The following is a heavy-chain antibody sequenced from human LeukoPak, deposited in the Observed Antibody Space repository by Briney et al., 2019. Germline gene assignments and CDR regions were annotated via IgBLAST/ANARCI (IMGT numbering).Heavy chain of an antibody. Sequence: GGSLRLSCAASGFTFSSYAMSWVRQAPGKGLEWVSAISGSGGSTYYADSVKGRFTISRDNSKNTLYLQMNSLRAEDTAVYYYAKEEQTAYYYDSSGYYYGDYWGQGTLVTVSS. CDR1: GFTFSSYA. CDR2: ISGSGGST. V-gene: IGHV3-23*01. CDR3: AKEEQTAYYYDSSGYYYGDY. J-gene: IGHJ4*02. D-gene: IGHD3-22*01.